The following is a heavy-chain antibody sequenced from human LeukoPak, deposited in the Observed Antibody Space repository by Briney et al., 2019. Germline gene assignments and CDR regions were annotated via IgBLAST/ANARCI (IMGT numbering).Heavy chain of an antibody. Sequence: GRSLRLSCASSGFTFSSYVMHWVRQAPGKGLEWVAFISYDGSNKYYADSVKGRFTISRDNSKNTLYLQMNSLRVEDTAVYYCATVTTPFTRYFDWLLHWGQGTLVTVSS. D-gene: IGHD3-9*01. CDR3: ATVTTPFTRYFDWLLH. J-gene: IGHJ4*02. V-gene: IGHV3-30*03. CDR2: ISYDGSNK. CDR1: GFTFSSYV.